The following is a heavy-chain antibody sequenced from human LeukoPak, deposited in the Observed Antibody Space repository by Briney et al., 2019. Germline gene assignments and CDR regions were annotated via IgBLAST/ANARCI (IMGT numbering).Heavy chain of an antibody. CDR3: ARGRRYCSSTSCYAQYYYYMDV. CDR1: GYIFTGYY. J-gene: IGHJ6*03. V-gene: IGHV1-2*02. CDR2: INPNSGGT. D-gene: IGHD2-2*01. Sequence: ASVKVSCKASGYIFTGYYMHWVRQAPGQGLEWMGWINPNSGGTNYAQKFQGMVTMNRDRSIRTAYMELSSLRSEDTAVYYCARGRRYCSSTSCYAQYYYYMDVWGKGTTVTISS.